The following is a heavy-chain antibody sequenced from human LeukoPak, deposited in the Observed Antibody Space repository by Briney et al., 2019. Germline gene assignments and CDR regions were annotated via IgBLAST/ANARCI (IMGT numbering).Heavy chain of an antibody. Sequence: PGGSLRLSCGVSGFTFSSYSMNWVRQAPGKGLEWVSYISSSSNTIYYGDSVKGRFTISRGNAKNSLYLQMNSLRDEDTAVYYCARSSGSYYESDYWGQGTLVTVSS. J-gene: IGHJ4*02. CDR3: ARSSGSYYESDY. D-gene: IGHD1-26*01. CDR1: GFTFSSYS. V-gene: IGHV3-48*02. CDR2: ISSSSNTI.